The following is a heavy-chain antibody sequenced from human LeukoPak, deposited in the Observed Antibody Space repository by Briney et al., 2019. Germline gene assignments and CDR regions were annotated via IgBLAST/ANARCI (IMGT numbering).Heavy chain of an antibody. V-gene: IGHV4-59*02. J-gene: IGHJ4*02. CDR1: GGPVTTYY. Sequence: SETLSLTCTVSGGPVTTYYWSWIRQPPGKGLEWIGYMSYRGSTNYNPSLKRRVTTSIDTSKNQISLKLNSVTAADTAVYYCARGLGPYCVSTSCQDYWGRGTLVTVSS. CDR2: MSYRGST. CDR3: ARGLGPYCVSTSCQDY. D-gene: IGHD2-2*01.